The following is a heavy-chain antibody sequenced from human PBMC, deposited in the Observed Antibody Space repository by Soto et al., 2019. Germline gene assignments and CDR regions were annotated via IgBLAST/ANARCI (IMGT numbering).Heavy chain of an antibody. V-gene: IGHV3-66*01. D-gene: IGHD5-12*01. CDR1: GFTVSSNY. CDR3: ARGYDPTHFDY. Sequence: GGSLRLSCAASGFTVSSNYMSWVRQAPGKGLEWVSVIYRGGSTYYADSVKGRFTISRDNSKNTLYLQMNSLRAEDTAVYYCARGYDPTHFDYWGQGTLVTVSS. J-gene: IGHJ4*02. CDR2: IYRGGST.